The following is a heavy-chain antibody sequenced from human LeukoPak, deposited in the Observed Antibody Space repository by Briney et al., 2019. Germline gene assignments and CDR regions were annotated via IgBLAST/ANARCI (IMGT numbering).Heavy chain of an antibody. CDR3: AWGDAFSGDH. V-gene: IGHV3-7*04. CDR2: IHPEGNEK. Sequence: PGGSLRLSCAASGFTFRNFWMSWVRQAPGRGLEWVANIHPEGNEKYHVESVKGRFTISRDNAKSSLFLQMNGLRAEDTAVYYCAWGDAFSGDHWGQGTLVTVSS. J-gene: IGHJ4*02. CDR1: GFTFRNFW.